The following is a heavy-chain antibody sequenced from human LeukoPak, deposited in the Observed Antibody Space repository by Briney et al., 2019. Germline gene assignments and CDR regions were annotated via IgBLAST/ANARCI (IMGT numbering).Heavy chain of an antibody. CDR3: ARDDSSSWYSGYYYGMDV. D-gene: IGHD6-13*01. J-gene: IGHJ6*02. CDR1: GGSISSGSYY. V-gene: IGHV4-61*02. Sequence: SETLSLTCTVSGGSISSGSYYWSWIRQPAGKGLEWIGSIYTSGSTNYNPSLKSRVTISVDTSKNQFSLKLSSVTAADTAVYYCARDDSSSWYSGYYYGMDVWGQGTTVTVSS. CDR2: IYTSGST.